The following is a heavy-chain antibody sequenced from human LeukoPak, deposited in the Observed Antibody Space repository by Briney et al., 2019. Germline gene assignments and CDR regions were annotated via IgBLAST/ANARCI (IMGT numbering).Heavy chain of an antibody. CDR1: GGSISSGTYY. V-gene: IGHV4-39*07. D-gene: IGHD6-19*01. CDR3: SVAGRGPWFDP. Sequence: SETLSLTCTVSGGSISSGTYYWGWIRQTPGKGLEWIGSIYYSGSTNYNPSLKSRVTISVKTSKNQFSLKLSSVTAADTAVYYCSVAGRGPWFDPWGQGTLVTVSS. CDR2: IYYSGST. J-gene: IGHJ5*02.